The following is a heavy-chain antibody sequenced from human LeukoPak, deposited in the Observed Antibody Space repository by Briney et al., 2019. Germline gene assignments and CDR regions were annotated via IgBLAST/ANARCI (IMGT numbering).Heavy chain of an antibody. J-gene: IGHJ6*03. Sequence: ASVKVSCKASGCTFTSYYTHWVRRAPGQGLEWMGIINPSGGGTTYAPKFQGRVTMTRDTSTSTVYMELSSLTSDDTAVYYCARNGVGSGSYEPASYFYYMDVWGKGTTVTVSS. V-gene: IGHV1-46*01. CDR1: GCTFTSYY. CDR2: INPSGGGT. CDR3: ARNGVGSGSYEPASYFYYMDV. D-gene: IGHD3-10*01.